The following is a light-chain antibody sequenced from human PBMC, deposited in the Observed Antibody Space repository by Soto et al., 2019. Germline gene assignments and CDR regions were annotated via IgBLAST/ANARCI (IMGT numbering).Light chain of an antibody. CDR1: QSVSSN. CDR3: QQYNNWPPIT. CDR2: GAS. Sequence: EIVLTQSPATLSVSPGERATLSCRASQSVSSNLAWYQQKPGQAPRLLIYGASTRATGIPARFSGSGSGTECTLTISSLQSEAFSVYYCQQYNNWPPITFGQGTRLEIK. V-gene: IGKV3-15*01. J-gene: IGKJ5*01.